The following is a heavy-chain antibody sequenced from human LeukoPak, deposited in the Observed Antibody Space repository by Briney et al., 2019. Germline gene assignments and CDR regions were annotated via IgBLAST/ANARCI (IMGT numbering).Heavy chain of an antibody. D-gene: IGHD3-22*01. V-gene: IGHV3-15*01. J-gene: IGHJ4*02. CDR2: IKSKTDGGTT. CDR1: GFTFSNAW. Sequence: GGSIRLSCAASGFTFSNAWMSWVRQAPGKGLEWVGRIKSKTDGGTTDYAAPVKGRFTISRDDSKNTLYLQMNSLKTEDTAVYYCTTDRMIVVVITTFDYWGQGTLVTVSS. CDR3: TTDRMIVVVITTFDY.